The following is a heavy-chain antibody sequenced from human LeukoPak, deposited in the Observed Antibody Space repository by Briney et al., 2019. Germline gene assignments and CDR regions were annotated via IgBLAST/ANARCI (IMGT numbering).Heavy chain of an antibody. CDR2: IYYSGST. Sequence: SETLSLTCTVSGGSISSNYWGWIRQSPGKGLEWTGYIYYSGSTNYKPSLKSRVTISVDTSKNQFSLKLSSVTAADTAVYYCARGGYYGSGNDFRFDPWGQGTLVTVSS. J-gene: IGHJ5*02. V-gene: IGHV4-59*01. CDR1: GGSISSNY. CDR3: ARGGYYGSGNDFRFDP. D-gene: IGHD3-10*01.